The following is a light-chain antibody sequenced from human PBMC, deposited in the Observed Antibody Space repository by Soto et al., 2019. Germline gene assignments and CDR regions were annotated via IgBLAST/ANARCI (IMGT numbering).Light chain of an antibody. V-gene: IGKV3-15*01. CDR3: QQYMT. Sequence: EIVMTQSPATLSVSPGERATLSCRASQSVSSNLAWYQQKPGQAPRLLIYGASTRATGIRARFSGSGSGTEFTLTISSLQSEDFAVYYCQQYMTFGQGTKVEIK. CDR2: GAS. J-gene: IGKJ1*01. CDR1: QSVSSN.